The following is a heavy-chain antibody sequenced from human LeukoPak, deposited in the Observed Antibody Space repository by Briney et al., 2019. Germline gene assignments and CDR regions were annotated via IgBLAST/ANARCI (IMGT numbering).Heavy chain of an antibody. V-gene: IGHV3-30-3*01. J-gene: IGHJ1*01. Sequence: PGGSLRLSCAASGFTFSSYAMHWVRQAPGKGLEWVAVISYDGSNKYYADSVKGRFTISRDNSKNTLYLQMNSLRAEDTAVYYCARVSAGDFWSGYYGYFQHWGQGTLVTVSS. CDR3: ARVSAGDFWSGYYGYFQH. D-gene: IGHD3-3*01. CDR2: ISYDGSNK. CDR1: GFTFSSYA.